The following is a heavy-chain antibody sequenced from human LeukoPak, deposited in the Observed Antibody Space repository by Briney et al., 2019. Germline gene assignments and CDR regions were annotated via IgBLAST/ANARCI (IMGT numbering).Heavy chain of an antibody. CDR1: GFTFSSYA. V-gene: IGHV3-30-3*01. CDR2: ISYDGSNK. Sequence: PGGSLRLSCAASGFTFSSYAMHWVRQAPGKGLEWVAVISYDGSNKYYADSVKGRFTISRDNSKNTLYLQMNSLRAEDTAVYYCASGPYNWNYPDYWGQGTLVTVSS. J-gene: IGHJ4*02. CDR3: ASGPYNWNYPDY. D-gene: IGHD1-20*01.